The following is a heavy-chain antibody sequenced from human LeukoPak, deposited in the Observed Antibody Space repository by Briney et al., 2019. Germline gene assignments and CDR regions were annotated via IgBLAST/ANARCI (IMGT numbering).Heavy chain of an antibody. D-gene: IGHD2-21*02. V-gene: IGHV4-59*12. CDR2: IYSSGST. CDR1: GGSIINYY. Sequence: PSEPLSLPCTVSGGSIINYYWSWIRQPPGKGLEWIGYIYSSGSTNYNPSLKSRGTITVDTSKNQSSLKLSSVTAADTAVYYCARGLGDRGYWGQGTLVTVSS. CDR3: ARGLGDRGY. J-gene: IGHJ4*02.